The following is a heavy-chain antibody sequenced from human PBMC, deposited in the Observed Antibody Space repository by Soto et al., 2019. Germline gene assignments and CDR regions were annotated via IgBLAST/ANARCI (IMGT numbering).Heavy chain of an antibody. J-gene: IGHJ4*02. Sequence: ESGGGLVQPGGSLSLSCVASEFTFSNYAMTWVRQAPGKGLEWVSSISGSGSITYYAESVKGRFAISRDNSKNTLFLQMNSLRAEDTGIYYCAKAEKISAVAGYLANWGQGTLVTVSS. D-gene: IGHD6-19*01. CDR2: ISGSGSIT. CDR1: EFTFSNYA. CDR3: AKAEKISAVAGYLAN. V-gene: IGHV3-23*01.